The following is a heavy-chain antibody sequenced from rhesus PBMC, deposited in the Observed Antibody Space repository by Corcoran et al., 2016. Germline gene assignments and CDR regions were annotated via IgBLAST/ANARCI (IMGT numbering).Heavy chain of an antibody. CDR3: AKTGNYKGLLDY. V-gene: IGHV4-80*01. D-gene: IGHD1-44*01. CDR1: GSSISSYW. Sequence: QVQLQESGPGLVKPSATLSLTCAVSGSSISSYWWNWTPQPPGKGLEWIGEINGNNGSPNYNPSLKSLVTISKDASKNQFSLKLTSVTAADTAVYFCAKTGNYKGLLDYWGQGVLVTVSS. J-gene: IGHJ4*01. CDR2: INGNNGSP.